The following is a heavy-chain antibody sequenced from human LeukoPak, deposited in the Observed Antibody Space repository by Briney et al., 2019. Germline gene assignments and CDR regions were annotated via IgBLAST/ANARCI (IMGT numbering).Heavy chain of an antibody. Sequence: GGSLRLSCAASGFTFSDAGMHWVRQASGKGLEWVGHIRSKADSYATVYAASVKGRFTITRDDSENTAFLQMNSLITEDTAAYYCATFPSGSWSAYWGQGTLVTVSS. CDR3: ATFPSGSWSAY. CDR1: GFTFSDAG. D-gene: IGHD1-26*01. CDR2: IRSKADSYAT. V-gene: IGHV3-73*01. J-gene: IGHJ4*02.